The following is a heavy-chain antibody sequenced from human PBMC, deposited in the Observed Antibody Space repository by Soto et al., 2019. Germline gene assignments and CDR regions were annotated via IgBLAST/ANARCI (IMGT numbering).Heavy chain of an antibody. CDR2: INHSGST. V-gene: IGHV4-34*01. Sequence: ASETLSLTCAVYGGSFSGYYWSWIRQPPGKGLEWIGEINHSGSTNYNPSLKGRVTISVDTSKNQFSLKLSSVTAADTAVYYCARGLYYYDSSGPYGDYFDYWGQGTLVTVSS. CDR1: GGSFSGYY. J-gene: IGHJ4*02. D-gene: IGHD3-22*01. CDR3: ARGLYYYDSSGPYGDYFDY.